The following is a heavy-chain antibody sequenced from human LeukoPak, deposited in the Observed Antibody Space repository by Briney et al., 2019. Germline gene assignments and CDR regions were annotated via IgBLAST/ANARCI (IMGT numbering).Heavy chain of an antibody. D-gene: IGHD6-13*01. V-gene: IGHV3-11*01. Sequence: GGSLRLSCAASGFTFSDYYMSWIRQAPGKGLEWVSYISSSGSTIYYADSVKGRFTISRDNAKKSLNLQMNSLRAEDTAVYYCARGAEGIAAADSNFDYWGQGTLVTVSS. CDR1: GFTFSDYY. CDR3: ARGAEGIAAADSNFDY. J-gene: IGHJ4*02. CDR2: ISSSGSTI.